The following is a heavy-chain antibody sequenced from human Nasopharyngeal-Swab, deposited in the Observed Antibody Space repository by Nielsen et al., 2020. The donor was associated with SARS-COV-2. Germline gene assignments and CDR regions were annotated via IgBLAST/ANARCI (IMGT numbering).Heavy chain of an antibody. Sequence: GGSLRLSCAASGFTFSSYWMHWVRQAPGKGLEWVSRINSDGSTTTYGDSVKGRFTISRDNAKNTLYLQMNSLRAEDTAVYYCAIIAAAGTHYWGQGTLVTVSS. V-gene: IGHV3-74*01. CDR3: AIIAAAGTHY. J-gene: IGHJ4*02. CDR1: GFTFSSYW. CDR2: INSDGSTT. D-gene: IGHD6-13*01.